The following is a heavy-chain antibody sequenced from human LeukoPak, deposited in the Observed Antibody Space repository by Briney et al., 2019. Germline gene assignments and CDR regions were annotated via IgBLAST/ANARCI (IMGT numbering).Heavy chain of an antibody. D-gene: IGHD1-26*01. CDR2: ISYDESNK. Sequence: PGRALRLSCAAPGFTFSSYGMHWVRQAPGRGLGRVAVISYDESNKSYADSVKGGFTISRDNSKNTLYLQMNSLRAEDTAVYYCAKFRSYYVPLDAFDIWGQGTMVTVSS. CDR1: GFTFSSYG. J-gene: IGHJ3*02. V-gene: IGHV3-30*18. CDR3: AKFRSYYVPLDAFDI.